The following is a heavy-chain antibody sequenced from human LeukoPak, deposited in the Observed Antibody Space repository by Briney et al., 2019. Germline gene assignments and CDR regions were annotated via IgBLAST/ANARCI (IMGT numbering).Heavy chain of an antibody. CDR1: GGSFSGYY. CDR2: INHSGST. Sequence: SETLSLTCAVYGGSFSGYYWSWIRQPPGKGLEWIGEINHSGSTNYNPSLKSRVTISVDTSKNQFSLKLSSVTAADTAVYYCATADTAMVGFDYWGQGTLVTVSS. D-gene: IGHD5-18*01. CDR3: ATADTAMVGFDY. J-gene: IGHJ4*02. V-gene: IGHV4-34*01.